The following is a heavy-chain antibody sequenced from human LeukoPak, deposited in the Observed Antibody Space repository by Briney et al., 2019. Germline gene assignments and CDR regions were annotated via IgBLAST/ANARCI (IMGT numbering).Heavy chain of an antibody. V-gene: IGHV1-46*01. J-gene: IGHJ3*02. CDR2: INPGGGNT. D-gene: IGHD5-24*01. CDR1: GYTFTNYY. CDR3: ARIRDGYNDAYDI. Sequence: GASVKVSCKASGYTFTNYYMHWVRQAPGQGLEWMGLINPGGGNTNYAQNFQGRVTMTRDTSTSTVYMELSSLRPEDTAIYYCARIRDGYNDAYDIRGQGTVVTVPS.